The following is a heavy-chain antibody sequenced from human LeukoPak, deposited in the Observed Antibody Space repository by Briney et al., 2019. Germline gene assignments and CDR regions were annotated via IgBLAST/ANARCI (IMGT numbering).Heavy chain of an antibody. CDR1: GGSFSDFY. J-gene: IGHJ5*02. D-gene: IGHD2-2*01. CDR3: ARVSLSAFDP. Sequence: SETLSLTCAVYGGSFSDFYWSWIRQSPGKGLEWIGQINHSGSTNYNPSLKSRVNISEDTSKNQFSLNLNSVTAADTAVYYCARVSLSAFDPRGQGTLVTVSS. CDR2: INHSGST. V-gene: IGHV4-34*01.